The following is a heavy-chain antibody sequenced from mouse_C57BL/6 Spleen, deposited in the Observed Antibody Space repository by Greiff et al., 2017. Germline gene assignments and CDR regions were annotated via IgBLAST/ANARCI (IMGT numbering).Heavy chain of an antibody. D-gene: IGHD3-1*01. Sequence: EVMLVESGGGFVKPGGSLKLSCAASGYTFSDYGMHWVRQAPEQGLEWVAYISRGSSTIYYADTVKGRFTMSRDNAKNTLFLQLTRLRSEDTAVYYGARGGYYWYIDVWGTGTTVTVSS. J-gene: IGHJ1*03. CDR1: GYTFSDYG. CDR3: ARGGYYWYIDV. CDR2: ISRGSSTI. V-gene: IGHV5-17*01.